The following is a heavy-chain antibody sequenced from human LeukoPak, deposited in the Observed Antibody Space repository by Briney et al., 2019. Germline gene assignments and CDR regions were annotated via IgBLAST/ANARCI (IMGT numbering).Heavy chain of an antibody. Sequence: PGGSLRLSCTASGFTFSSYAMSWVRQAPGKGLEWVSGISDSGEITFYADSVKGRFTISRDNSENTLYLQMNSLRAEDTAVYYCAQDGASIRFDNWGQGTLVTVSS. CDR3: AQDGASIRFDN. J-gene: IGHJ4*02. CDR1: GFTFSSYA. D-gene: IGHD3-16*01. V-gene: IGHV3-23*01. CDR2: ISDSGEIT.